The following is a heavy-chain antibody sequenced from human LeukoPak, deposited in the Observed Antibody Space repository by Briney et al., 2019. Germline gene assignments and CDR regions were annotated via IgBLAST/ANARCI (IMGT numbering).Heavy chain of an antibody. J-gene: IGHJ4*02. Sequence: PSETLSLTCVVSNYSISSGYYWGWIRQPPGKGLKWNGSIYHSGSTYYNPSLKSRVTISVDTPKNQFSLKLSSVTAADTAVYSCARAGPFYNFWSGHECYFEYWGQGTLVTVSS. D-gene: IGHD3-3*01. CDR1: NYSISSGYY. CDR3: ARAGPFYNFWSGHECYFEY. CDR2: IYHSGST. V-gene: IGHV4-38-2*01.